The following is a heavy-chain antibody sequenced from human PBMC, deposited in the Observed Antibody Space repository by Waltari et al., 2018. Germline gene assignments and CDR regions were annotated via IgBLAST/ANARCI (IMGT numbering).Heavy chain of an antibody. Sequence: QVQLQESGPGLVKPSETLSLTCTVSGGSISSYYWSWIRPPPGKGLEWIVYIYYSGSTNYNPSLKSRVTISVDTSKNQFSLKLSSVTAADTAVYYCARLGVPAAIYYYYYMDVWGKGTTVTISS. V-gene: IGHV4-59*01. CDR1: GGSISSYY. D-gene: IGHD2-2*01. CDR3: ARLGVPAAIYYYYYMDV. J-gene: IGHJ6*03. CDR2: IYYSGST.